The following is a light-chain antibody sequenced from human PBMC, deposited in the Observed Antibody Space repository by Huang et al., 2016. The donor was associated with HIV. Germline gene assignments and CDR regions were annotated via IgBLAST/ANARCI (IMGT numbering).Light chain of an antibody. Sequence: DIQMTQSPSTLSASVGDRVTITCRASQSISSWLAWYQQKPGQAPKRLIYKAYSLESGVPSRFSGSGSGTEFTLTISSLQPDDFATYYCQQYSSYSWTFGQGSKVEIQ. J-gene: IGKJ1*01. CDR1: QSISSW. V-gene: IGKV1-5*03. CDR2: KAY. CDR3: QQYSSYSWT.